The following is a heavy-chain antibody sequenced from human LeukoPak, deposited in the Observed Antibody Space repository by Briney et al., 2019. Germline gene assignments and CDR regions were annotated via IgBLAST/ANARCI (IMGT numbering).Heavy chain of an antibody. CDR3: ARGILGYCSGGSCPAVYYGMDV. J-gene: IGHJ6*02. CDR2: ISAYNGNT. CDR1: GYTFTSYG. V-gene: IGHV1-18*01. Sequence: ASVKVSCEASGYTFTSYGISWVRQAPGQGLEWMGWISAYNGNTNYAQKLQGRVTMTTDTSTSTAYMELRSLRSDDTAVYYCARGILGYCSGGSCPAVYYGMDVWGQGTTVTVSS. D-gene: IGHD2-15*01.